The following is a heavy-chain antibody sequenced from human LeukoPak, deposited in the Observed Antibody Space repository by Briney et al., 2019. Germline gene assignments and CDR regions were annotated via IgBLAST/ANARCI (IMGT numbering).Heavy chain of an antibody. CDR3: ARVRYRLAETYIDY. D-gene: IGHD3-16*01. CDR1: GYIFTGYY. Sequence: ASVKVSCKASGYIFTGYYMHWVRQAPGQGLEWMGWINPNSGDTNYAQKFQGRVTMTRDTSISTAYMELSRLRSDDTAVYYCARVRYRLAETYIDYWGQGTLVTVSS. J-gene: IGHJ4*02. CDR2: INPNSGDT. V-gene: IGHV1-2*02.